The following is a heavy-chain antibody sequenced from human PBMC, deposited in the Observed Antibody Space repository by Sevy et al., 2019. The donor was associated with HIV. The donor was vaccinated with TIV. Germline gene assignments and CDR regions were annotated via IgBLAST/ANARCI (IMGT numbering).Heavy chain of an antibody. CDR3: ARGGYYIDS. D-gene: IGHD2-15*01. V-gene: IGHV1-18*01. J-gene: IGHJ4*02. CDR2: ISTYNGDT. Sequence: ASVKVSCKTSGYTFRNYRITWVRQAPGQGLQCVGWISTYNGDTSYAQQLQGRVTMTTETSTSTAYMELRSLRSDDTAVYYCARGGYYIDSWGQGTLVTVSS. CDR1: GYTFRNYR.